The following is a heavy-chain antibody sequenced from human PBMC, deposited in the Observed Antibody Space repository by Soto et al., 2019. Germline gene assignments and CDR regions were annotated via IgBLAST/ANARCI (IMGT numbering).Heavy chain of an antibody. CDR1: GFSLSSSGMR. V-gene: IGHV2-70*04. CDR3: AKTGTDGSWFDP. Sequence: SGPALVNPTHTLTLTCTLSGFSLSSSGMRVSVILQPPGKALEWLARIDWDDDKYYRTSLKSRLTISKDTSKNQVVLTMTNMDPVDTATYYCAKTGTDGSWFDPWGQGTLVTVSS. D-gene: IGHD1-1*01. J-gene: IGHJ5*02. CDR2: IDWDDDK.